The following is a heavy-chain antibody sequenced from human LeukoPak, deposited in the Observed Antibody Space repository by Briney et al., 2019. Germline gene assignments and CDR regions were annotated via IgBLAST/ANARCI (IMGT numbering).Heavy chain of an antibody. V-gene: IGHV4-61*01. D-gene: IGHD2-2*01. CDR3: ARGYCGSTSCYGVFDY. Sequence: SETLSLSCTVSGGSVTSDIYYWSWIRQPPGKGLEWIGYIYNSGSINYNPSLKSRVTISVDTSKDQFSLRLSSVTAADTAVYYCARGYCGSTSCYGVFDYWGQGTLVTVSS. CDR1: GGSVTSDIYY. CDR2: IYNSGSI. J-gene: IGHJ4*02.